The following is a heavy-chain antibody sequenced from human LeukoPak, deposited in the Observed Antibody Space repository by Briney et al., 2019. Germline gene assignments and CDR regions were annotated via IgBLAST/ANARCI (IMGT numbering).Heavy chain of an antibody. CDR3: ARDPYSSSWQPYYYYGMDV. J-gene: IGHJ6*02. CDR2: ISSSGSTI. Sequence: SGRSLRLSCAASGFTFSSYAMNWVRQAPGKGLEWVSYISSSGSTIYYADSVKGRFTISRDNAKNSLYLQMNSLRAEDTAVYYCARDPYSSSWQPYYYYGMDVWGQGTTVTVSS. D-gene: IGHD6-13*01. V-gene: IGHV3-48*03. CDR1: GFTFSSYA.